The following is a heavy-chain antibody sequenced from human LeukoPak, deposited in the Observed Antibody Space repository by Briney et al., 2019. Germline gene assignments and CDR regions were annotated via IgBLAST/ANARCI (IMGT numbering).Heavy chain of an antibody. CDR2: IYYSGTT. CDR1: GGSMNTYY. J-gene: IGHJ2*01. V-gene: IGHV4-59*01. Sequence: SETLCLTCTVSGGSMNTYYWTWIRQPPGKGLEWIGYIYYSGTTNYNPSLKSRVTISVDTSKNQFSLKLSSVTAADTAVYYCARDRAMVADWYFDLWGRGTLVTVSS. CDR3: ARDRAMVADWYFDL. D-gene: IGHD5-18*01.